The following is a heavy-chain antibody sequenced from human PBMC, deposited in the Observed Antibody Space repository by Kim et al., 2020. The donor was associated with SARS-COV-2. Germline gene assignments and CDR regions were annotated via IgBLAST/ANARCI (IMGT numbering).Heavy chain of an antibody. V-gene: IGHV4-59*10. CDR3: ARYSRTEARGFDY. Sequence: YNPSLQSRVTISVDTSNNQFSLKVDSVTAADTAVYYCARYSRTEARGFDYWGQGTLVTVSS. J-gene: IGHJ4*02. D-gene: IGHD1-1*01.